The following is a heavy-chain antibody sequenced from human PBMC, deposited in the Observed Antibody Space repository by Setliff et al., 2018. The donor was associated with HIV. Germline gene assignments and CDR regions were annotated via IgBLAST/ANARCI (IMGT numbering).Heavy chain of an antibody. CDR3: ASHAKTVDTGLFDY. CDR1: GYTFTAYY. Sequence: ASVKVSCKASGYTFTAYYMHWVRQAPGQGFEWLGVINPTAGSTTLEQKFQGRLTLTRDASTETVYMELTSLRSGDTAVYYCASHAKTVDTGLFDYWGQGTQVTVSS. V-gene: IGHV1-46*01. D-gene: IGHD3-9*01. J-gene: IGHJ4*02. CDR2: INPTAGST.